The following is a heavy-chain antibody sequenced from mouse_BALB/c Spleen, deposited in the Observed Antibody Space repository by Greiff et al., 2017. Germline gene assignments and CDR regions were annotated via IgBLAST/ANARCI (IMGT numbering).Heavy chain of an antibody. CDR2: ISDGGSYT. V-gene: IGHV5-4*02. J-gene: IGHJ2*01. CDR3: ARTDFDY. Sequence: EVKVVESGGGLVQPGGSRKLSCAASGFTFSDYYMYWVRQTPEKRLEWVATISDGGSYTYYPDSVKGRFTISRDNAKNNLYLQMSSLKSEDTAMYYCARTDFDYWGQGTTLTVSS. CDR1: GFTFSDYY.